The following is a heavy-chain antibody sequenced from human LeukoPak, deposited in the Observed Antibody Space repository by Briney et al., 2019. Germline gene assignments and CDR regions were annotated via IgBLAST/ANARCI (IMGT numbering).Heavy chain of an antibody. CDR1: GYTFTNYY. V-gene: IGHV1-46*01. D-gene: IGHD3-10*01. CDR2: INPGGGST. CDR3: ARDSAFGYFDY. Sequence: ASVKVSCKASGYTFTNYYIHWVRQVPGQGLEWMGIINPGGGSTTYAQKFQGRVTMTRDTSTSTVYMDLISLRSEDTAVYYCARDSAFGYFDYWGQGTLVTVSS. J-gene: IGHJ4*02.